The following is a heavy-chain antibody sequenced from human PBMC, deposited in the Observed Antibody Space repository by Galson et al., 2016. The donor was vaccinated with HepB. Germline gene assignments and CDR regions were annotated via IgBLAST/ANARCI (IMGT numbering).Heavy chain of an antibody. V-gene: IGHV3-21*06. J-gene: IGHJ3*02. CDR3: ARDRTKGPWKGAASGDALDI. CDR1: GFHFSSYN. D-gene: IGHD1-1*01. Sequence: SLRLSCAASGFHFSSYNMNWVRQAPGKGLQWVSFINSRSDKYYADSVMGRFTISRDNAKGSVYLEMNSLRGEDTAVYYCARDRTKGPWKGAASGDALDIWGQGIMVIVSS. CDR2: INSRSDK.